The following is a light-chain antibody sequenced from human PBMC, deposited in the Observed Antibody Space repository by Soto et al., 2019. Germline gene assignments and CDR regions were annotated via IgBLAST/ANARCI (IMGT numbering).Light chain of an antibody. J-gene: IGKJ5*01. CDR3: QQLNNWPLP. CDR1: HSVSNY. V-gene: IGKV3-11*01. Sequence: EIVLTQSPATLSLSPGERATLSCRASHSVSNYLAWYQQTPGQAPRLVISDASNRATGIPARFSGSGSGTDFTLTISSLEPEDFALYYCQQLNNWPLPFGQGTRLEIK. CDR2: DAS.